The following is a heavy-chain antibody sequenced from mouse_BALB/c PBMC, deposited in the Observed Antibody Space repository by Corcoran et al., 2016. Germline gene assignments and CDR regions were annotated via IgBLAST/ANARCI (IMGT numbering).Heavy chain of an antibody. CDR3: ARSDGSSWFAY. CDR1: GYTFTNYG. Sequence: QIQLVQSGPELKKPGETVKISCTASGYTFTNYGMNWVKQAPGKGLKWMGWINTYTGEPTYADDFKGRFAFSLATSASTAYLQINNLKNEDTATYFCARSDGSSWFAYLGQGTLVTVSA. D-gene: IGHD1-1*01. J-gene: IGHJ3*01. CDR2: INTYTGEP. V-gene: IGHV9-3-1*01.